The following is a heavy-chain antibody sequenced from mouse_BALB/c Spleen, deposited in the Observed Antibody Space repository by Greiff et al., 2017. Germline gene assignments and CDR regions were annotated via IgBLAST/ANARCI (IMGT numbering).Heavy chain of an antibody. J-gene: IGHJ4*01. V-gene: IGHV14-3*02. CDR3: ARWGDVYAMDY. CDR1: GFNIKDTY. Sequence: VHVKQSGAELVKPGASVKLSCTASGFNIKDTYMHWVKQRPEQGLEWIGRIDPANGNTKYDPKFQGKATITADTSSNTAYLQLSSLTSEDTAVYYCARWGDVYAMDYWGQGTSVTVSS. CDR2: IDPANGNT.